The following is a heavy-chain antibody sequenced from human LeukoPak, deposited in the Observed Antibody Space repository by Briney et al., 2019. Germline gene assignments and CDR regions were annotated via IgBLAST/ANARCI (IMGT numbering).Heavy chain of an antibody. CDR3: QRQLWFGEHHAFDI. V-gene: IGHV4-59*01. Sequence: SETLSLTCTVSGGSISSYYWSWIRQPAGKGLEWIGYIYYSGSTNYNPSLKSRVTISVDTSKNQFSLKLSSVTAADTAVYYCQRQLWFGEHHAFDIWGQGTMVTVSS. J-gene: IGHJ3*02. CDR2: IYYSGST. CDR1: GGSISSYY. D-gene: IGHD3-10*01.